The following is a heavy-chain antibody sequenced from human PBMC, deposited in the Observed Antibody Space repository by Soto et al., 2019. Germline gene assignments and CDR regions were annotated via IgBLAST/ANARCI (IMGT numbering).Heavy chain of an antibody. CDR3: AREIMGGRYGMDV. D-gene: IGHD2-15*01. Sequence: PSETLSLTCAVYGGSFSGYYWSWIRQPPGKGLEWIGEINHSGSTNYNPSLKSRVTISIDTSENQFSLKLSSVTTADTAVYYCAREIMGGRYGMDVWGQGTTVTVSS. J-gene: IGHJ6*02. V-gene: IGHV4-34*01. CDR2: INHSGST. CDR1: GGSFSGYY.